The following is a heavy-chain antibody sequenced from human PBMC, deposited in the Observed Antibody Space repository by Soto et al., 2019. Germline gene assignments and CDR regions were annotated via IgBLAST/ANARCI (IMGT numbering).Heavy chain of an antibody. Sequence: VMFSCTASGGTFSSYAISWVRQAPGQGLEWMGGIIPIFGTANYAQKFQGRVTITADESTSTAYMELSSLRSEDTAVYYCASRAPLLAAAPDYYYYGMDVWGQGTTVTVSS. CDR2: IIPIFGTA. CDR1: GGTFSSYA. CDR3: ASRAPLLAAAPDYYYYGMDV. J-gene: IGHJ6*02. V-gene: IGHV1-69*01. D-gene: IGHD6-13*01.